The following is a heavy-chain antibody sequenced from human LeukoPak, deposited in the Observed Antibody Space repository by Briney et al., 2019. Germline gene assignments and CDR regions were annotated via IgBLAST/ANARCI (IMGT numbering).Heavy chain of an antibody. CDR2: ISAYNGNT. CDR1: GYTFTSYG. D-gene: IGHD5-12*01. CDR3: ARDSYVVATLRHFDY. Sequence: ASVKVSCKASGYTFTSYGISWVRQAPGPGLEWMGWISAYNGNTNYAQKLQGRVTMTTDTSTSTAYMELRSLRSDDTAVYYCARDSYVVATLRHFDYWGQGTLVTVSS. J-gene: IGHJ4*02. V-gene: IGHV1-18*01.